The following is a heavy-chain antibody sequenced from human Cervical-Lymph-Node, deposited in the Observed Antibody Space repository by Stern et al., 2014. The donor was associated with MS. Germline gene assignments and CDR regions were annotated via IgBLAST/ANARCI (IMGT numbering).Heavy chain of an antibody. CDR2: INSDERST. CDR3: ARGVMVAATYAYDI. J-gene: IGHJ3*02. V-gene: IGHV3-74*03. D-gene: IGHD2-15*01. CDR1: GFTFSTYW. Sequence: EVQLVESGGGLVQPGGSLRLSCAASGFTFSTYWMHWVRQAPGKGLVWVSRINSDERSTTYADSVKGRFSISRDNDKNTLYLQMNSLRAEDTAVYYCARGVMVAATYAYDIWGQGTMVTISS.